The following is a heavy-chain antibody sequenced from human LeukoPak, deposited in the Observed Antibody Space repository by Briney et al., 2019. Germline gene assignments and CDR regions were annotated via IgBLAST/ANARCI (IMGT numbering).Heavy chain of an antibody. V-gene: IGHV3-30-3*01. CDR2: ISYDGSNK. Sequence: GGSLRLSCAASGFTFSSYAMHWVRQAPGKGLEWVAVISYDGSNKYYADSVKGRFTISRDNSKNTLYLQMNSLRAEDTAVYYCAREGPHAGKSFLDNGGQGTGVTVPS. J-gene: IGHJ4*02. D-gene: IGHD3-10*01. CDR1: GFTFSSYA. CDR3: AREGPHAGKSFLDN.